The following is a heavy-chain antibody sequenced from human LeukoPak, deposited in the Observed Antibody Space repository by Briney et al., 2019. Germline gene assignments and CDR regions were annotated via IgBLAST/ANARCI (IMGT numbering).Heavy chain of an antibody. V-gene: IGHV3-53*01. D-gene: IGHD6-19*01. J-gene: IGHJ4*02. Sequence: PGGSLRLSCAASGFTVSTNYMSWLRQAPGKGLEWVSVIYRGGDTYYADSVKGRFTISRDNSKNALYLQMNSLRADDTAIYYCARSGSGWFDYWGQGALVSVSS. CDR1: GFTVSTNY. CDR3: ARSGSGWFDY. CDR2: IYRGGDT.